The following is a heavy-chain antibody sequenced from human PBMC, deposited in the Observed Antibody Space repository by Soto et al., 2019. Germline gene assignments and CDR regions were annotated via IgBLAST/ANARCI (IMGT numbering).Heavy chain of an antibody. V-gene: IGHV6-1*01. Sequence: SQTLSLTCAISGDSVSSNSAAWNWIRQSPSRGLEWLGRTYYRSKWYNDYAVSVKSRITISPDTSKNQFSLQLNSVTPEDTAVYYCTGGAANNFDYRGRGTLVTVPQ. J-gene: IGHJ4*02. CDR1: GDSVSSNSAA. CDR3: TGGAANNFDY. CDR2: TYYRSKWYN.